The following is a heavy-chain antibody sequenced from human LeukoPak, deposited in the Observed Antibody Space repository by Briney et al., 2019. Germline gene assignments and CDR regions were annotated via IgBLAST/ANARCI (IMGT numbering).Heavy chain of an antibody. Sequence: GGSLRLSCAASGFTFSDHYMSWIRQAPGKGLEWVSYISSSGSTIYYADSVKGRFTISRDNAKNSLYLQMDSLRAEDTAVYYCATLSIVATIDDAFDIWGQGTMVTVSS. CDR1: GFTFSDHY. D-gene: IGHD5-12*01. J-gene: IGHJ3*02. CDR2: ISSSGSTI. CDR3: ATLSIVATIDDAFDI. V-gene: IGHV3-11*01.